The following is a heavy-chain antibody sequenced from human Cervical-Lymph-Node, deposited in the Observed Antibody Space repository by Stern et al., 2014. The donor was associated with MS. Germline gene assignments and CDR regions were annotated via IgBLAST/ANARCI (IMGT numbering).Heavy chain of an antibody. CDR1: GLTFSSYS. CDR3: ATDPFGGYAHSLYCDY. Sequence: EVQLVASGGGLVQPGGSLRLSCAASGLTFSSYSMNWVRQAPGKGLEWVSYISYSSSNIYYADSVKGRFTISRDNGKNSLYLQLDSLRDEDTAVYYCATDPFGGYAHSLYCDYWGQGTLVTVSS. D-gene: IGHD5-12*01. CDR2: ISYSSSNI. J-gene: IGHJ4*02. V-gene: IGHV3-48*02.